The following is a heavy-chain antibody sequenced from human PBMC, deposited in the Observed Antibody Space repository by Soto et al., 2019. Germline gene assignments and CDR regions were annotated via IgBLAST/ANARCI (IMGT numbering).Heavy chain of an antibody. CDR3: ARDLTRGTYYMDV. J-gene: IGHJ6*03. V-gene: IGHV1-46*03. CDR1: GYTFTIYY. D-gene: IGHD3-10*01. Sequence: GASVKVSCKASGYTFTIYYMHWVRQAPGQGLEWMGIINPSGGSTSYAQKFQGRVTMTRDTSTSTVYMELSSLRSEDTAVYYCARDLTRGTYYMDVWGKGTTVTVSS. CDR2: INPSGGST.